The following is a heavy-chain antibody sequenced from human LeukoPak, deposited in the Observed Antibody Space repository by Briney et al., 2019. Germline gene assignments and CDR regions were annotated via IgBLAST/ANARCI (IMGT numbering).Heavy chain of an antibody. V-gene: IGHV3-23*01. D-gene: IGHD1-14*01. Sequence: PGGSLRLSCAASGFTFSSYAMSWVRQAPGKGLEWVSAISGSGGSTYYADSVKGRFTISRDNSKNTLYLQMNSLRAEDTAVYYCAKERAFGTGSPRVFDPWGQGTLVTVSS. CDR3: AKERAFGTGSPRVFDP. CDR1: GFTFSSYA. J-gene: IGHJ5*02. CDR2: ISGSGGST.